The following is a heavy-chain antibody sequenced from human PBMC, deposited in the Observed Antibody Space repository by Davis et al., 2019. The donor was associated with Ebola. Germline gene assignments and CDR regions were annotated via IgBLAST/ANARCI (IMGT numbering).Heavy chain of an antibody. J-gene: IGHJ2*01. CDR3: ARRGSSSFGY. V-gene: IGHV4-34*01. CDR2: INHSGST. CDR1: GGSFSGYY. Sequence: MPSETLSLTCAVYGGSFSGYYWSWIRQPPGKGLEWIGEINHSGSTNYNPSLKSRVTISVDTSKNQFSLKLSSVTAADTAVYYCARRGSSSFGYWGRGTLVTVSS. D-gene: IGHD6-6*01.